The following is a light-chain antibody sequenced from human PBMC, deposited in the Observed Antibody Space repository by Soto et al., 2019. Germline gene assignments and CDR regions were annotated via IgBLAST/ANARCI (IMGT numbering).Light chain of an antibody. J-gene: IGKJ1*01. CDR3: RQYNNWPPGT. V-gene: IGKV3-15*01. CDR1: QSVSSN. Sequence: EIVMTQSPATLSVSPGERATLSCRASQSVSSNLAWYQQKPGQAPRLLIYGASTRATGIPARFSGSGSGTEFTPPPSSPQFEDFAVYYCRQYNNWPPGTFGKGTKVEIK. CDR2: GAS.